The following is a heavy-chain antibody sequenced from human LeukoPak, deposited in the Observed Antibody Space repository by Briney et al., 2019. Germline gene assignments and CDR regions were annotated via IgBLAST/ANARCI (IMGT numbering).Heavy chain of an antibody. CDR1: GGSISSGSYY. Sequence: SETLSLTCTVSGGSISSGSYYWSWIRQPAGKGLDWIGRIYTTGSTNYNPSLKSRVTISVDTSKNQFSLKLSSVTAADTAVYYCARVKRWIQFGATYFDYWGQGTLVTVSS. J-gene: IGHJ4*02. V-gene: IGHV4-61*02. CDR3: ARVKRWIQFGATYFDY. D-gene: IGHD5-24*01. CDR2: IYTTGST.